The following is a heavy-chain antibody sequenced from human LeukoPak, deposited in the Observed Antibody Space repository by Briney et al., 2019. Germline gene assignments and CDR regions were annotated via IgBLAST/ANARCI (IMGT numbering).Heavy chain of an antibody. D-gene: IGHD6-6*01. Sequence: GGSLRLSCAASGFTFSSYAMSWVRQAPGKGLEWVSAISGSGGSTYYADSVKGRFTISRDNAKNSLYLQMNSLRAEDTAVYYCARGPGRSSSSLSVTYYYYYMDVWGKGTTVTVSS. CDR1: GFTFSSYA. CDR2: ISGSGGST. CDR3: ARGPGRSSSSLSVTYYYYYMDV. V-gene: IGHV3-23*01. J-gene: IGHJ6*03.